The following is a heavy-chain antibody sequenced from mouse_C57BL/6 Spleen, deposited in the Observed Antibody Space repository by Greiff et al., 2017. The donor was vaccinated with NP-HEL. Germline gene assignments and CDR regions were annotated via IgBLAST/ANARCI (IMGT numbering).Heavy chain of an antibody. CDR2: INPSNGGT. J-gene: IGHJ3*01. D-gene: IGHD1-1*01. V-gene: IGHV1-53*01. CDR3: ARPSLGSSAWFAY. CDR1: GYTFTSYW. Sequence: QVQLKQPGTELVKPGASVKLSCKASGYTFTSYWMHWVKQRPGQGLEWIGNINPSNGGTNYNEKFKSKATLTVDKSSSTAYMQLSSLTSEDSAVYYCARPSLGSSAWFAYWGQGTLVTVSA.